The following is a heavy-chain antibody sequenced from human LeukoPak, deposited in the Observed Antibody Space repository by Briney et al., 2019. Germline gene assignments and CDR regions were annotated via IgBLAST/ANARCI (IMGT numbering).Heavy chain of an antibody. Sequence: ASVKVSSKTSGYSFTSYGISWVRQAPGQGLEWMGWISPNNGNTNYAQKLQGRATMTTDTSTSTVYMELRSLTSDDTAVYYCARVSVSGSWNCFDYWGQGTLVTVSS. CDR2: ISPNNGNT. D-gene: IGHD6-13*01. J-gene: IGHJ4*02. CDR1: GYSFTSYG. CDR3: ARVSVSGSWNCFDY. V-gene: IGHV1-18*01.